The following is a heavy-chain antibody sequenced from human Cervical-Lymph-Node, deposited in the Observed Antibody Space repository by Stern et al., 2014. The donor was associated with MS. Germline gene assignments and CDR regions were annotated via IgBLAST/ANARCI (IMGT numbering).Heavy chain of an antibody. CDR1: EFSVATAGVG. Sequence: QITLKESGPTLVKPTQTVTLTCTLSEFSVATAGVGVGWIRQPPGKALEWLALIFWGDDKLYSPSLKNRLTIIKDTTKNQVVLTMTNVDPVDTATYYCAHSRVKYCRGGTCYSSLFDYWGQGTLVTVSS. CDR2: IFWGDDK. D-gene: IGHD2-15*01. CDR3: AHSRVKYCRGGTCYSSLFDY. V-gene: IGHV2-5*02. J-gene: IGHJ4*02.